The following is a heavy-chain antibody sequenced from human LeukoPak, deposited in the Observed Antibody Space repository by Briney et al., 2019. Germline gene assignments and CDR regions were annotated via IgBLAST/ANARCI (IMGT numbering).Heavy chain of an antibody. CDR2: INPSGGSP. V-gene: IGHV1-46*01. CDR3: ARVGSVDTSGYYDY. Sequence: ASVKVSCKASGYTFTTYYIHWVRQAPGQGLEWLGIINPSGGSPTYAQKFQGRVTTTRDTSTSTVYMELSSLRSDDTVVYYCARVGSVDTSGYYDYWGQGTLVTVSS. J-gene: IGHJ4*02. CDR1: GYTFTTYY. D-gene: IGHD3-22*01.